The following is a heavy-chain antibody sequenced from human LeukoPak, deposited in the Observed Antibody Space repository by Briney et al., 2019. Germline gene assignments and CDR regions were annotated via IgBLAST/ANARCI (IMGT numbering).Heavy chain of an antibody. Sequence: GGSLRLSCAASGFTFSSYAMHWVRQAPGKGLEWVAVISYDGSNKYYADSVKGRFTISRDNSKNTLYLQMNSLRAEDTAVYYCARASYQLNYFDYWGQGTLVTVSS. D-gene: IGHD1-1*01. CDR1: GFTFSSYA. J-gene: IGHJ4*02. CDR3: ARASYQLNYFDY. V-gene: IGHV3-30-3*01. CDR2: ISYDGSNK.